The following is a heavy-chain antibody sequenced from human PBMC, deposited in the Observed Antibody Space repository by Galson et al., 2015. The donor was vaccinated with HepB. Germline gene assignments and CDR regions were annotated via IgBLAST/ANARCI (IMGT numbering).Heavy chain of an antibody. CDR1: GFTFSSYS. CDR3: ARETAKYYYYGMDV. D-gene: IGHD2-21*02. Sequence: SLRLSCAASGFTFSSYSMNWVRQAPGKGLEWVSYISSSSSYTNYADSVKGRFTISRDNAKNSLYLQMNSLRAEDTAVYYCARETAKYYYYGMDVWGQGTTVTVSS. J-gene: IGHJ6*02. V-gene: IGHV3-21*05. CDR2: ISSSSSYT.